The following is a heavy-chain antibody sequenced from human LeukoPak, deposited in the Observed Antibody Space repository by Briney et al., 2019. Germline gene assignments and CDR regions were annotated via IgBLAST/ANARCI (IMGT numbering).Heavy chain of an antibody. Sequence: GGSLRLSCAASGFTVSSNSMTWVRQAPGKGLEWVAVISYDGSNKYYADSVKGRFTISRDNSKNTLYLQMNSLRAEDTAVYYCAKDEHWSAMAPLDYWGQGTLVTVSS. CDR3: AKDEHWSAMAPLDY. D-gene: IGHD5-18*01. CDR1: GFTVSSNS. V-gene: IGHV3-30-3*01. CDR2: ISYDGSNK. J-gene: IGHJ4*02.